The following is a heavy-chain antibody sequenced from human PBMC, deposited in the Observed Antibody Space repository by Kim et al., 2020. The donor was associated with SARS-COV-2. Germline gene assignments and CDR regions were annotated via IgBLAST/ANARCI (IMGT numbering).Heavy chain of an antibody. D-gene: IGHD6-13*01. CDR1: GYTFTGYY. J-gene: IGHJ6*02. CDR2: INPNSGGT. CDR3: ASPSTAAADDGMDV. V-gene: IGHV1-2*06. Sequence: ASVKVSCKASGYTFTGYYMHWVRQAPGQGLEWMGRINPNSGGTNYAQKFQGRVTMTRDTSISTAYMELSRLRSDDTAVYYCASPSTAAADDGMDVWGQGTTVTVSS.